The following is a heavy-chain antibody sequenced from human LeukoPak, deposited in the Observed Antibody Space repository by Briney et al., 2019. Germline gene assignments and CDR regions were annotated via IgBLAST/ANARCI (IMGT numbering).Heavy chain of an antibody. V-gene: IGHV3-7*03. D-gene: IGHD3-16*01. CDR1: GFTFNKNW. Sequence: GGSLRLSCAASGFTFNKNWMTWVRQAPGKGLEWVADLDQDGNDRYYDYPVKGRFTISRDNAKNSLYLQMNSLRVEDTAMYYCAKEALGRAGHSYSDYWGQGALVTVSP. CDR3: AKEALGRAGHSYSDY. J-gene: IGHJ4*02. CDR2: LDQDGNDR.